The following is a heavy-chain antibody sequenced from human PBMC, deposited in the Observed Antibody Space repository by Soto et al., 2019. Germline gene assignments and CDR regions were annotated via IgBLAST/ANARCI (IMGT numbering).Heavy chain of an antibody. CDR2: IYHSGST. CDR3: ARTGGTNY. Sequence: QVQLQESGPGLVKPSGTLSLNCVVSGGSISTNNWWSWVRQPPGKGLEWIGEIYHSGSTKYNPSRKSRLTISIDKSKNQFSLKLTSVTAADTAVYYCARTGGTNYWGQGALVTVSS. CDR1: GGSISTNNW. V-gene: IGHV4-4*02. D-gene: IGHD2-8*02. J-gene: IGHJ4*02.